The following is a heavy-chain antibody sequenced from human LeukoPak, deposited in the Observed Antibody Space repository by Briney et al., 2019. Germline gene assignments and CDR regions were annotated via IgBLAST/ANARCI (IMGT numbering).Heavy chain of an antibody. CDR1: GFTFSSYA. D-gene: IGHD2-2*01. V-gene: IGHV3-48*04. CDR2: ISSSGSTI. CDR3: ARVAVVVPAAMPLDY. Sequence: GGSLRLSCAASGFTFSSYAMHWVRQAPGKGLEWVSYISSSGSTIYYADSVKGRFTISRDNAKNSLYLQMNSLRAEDTAVYYCARVAVVVPAAMPLDYWGQGTLVTVSS. J-gene: IGHJ4*02.